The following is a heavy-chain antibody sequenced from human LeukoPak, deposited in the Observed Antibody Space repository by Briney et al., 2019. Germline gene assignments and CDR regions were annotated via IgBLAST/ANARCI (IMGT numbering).Heavy chain of an antibody. CDR2: IKQDGSEK. V-gene: IGHV3-7*03. Sequence: PGGSLRLSCAASGFRFSSNWMSWVRQAPGKGLEWVANIKQDGSEKFYVDSVKGRFTISRDNAKNSLYLQMNSLRAEDTAVYYCAKWERELGDYWGQGALVTVSS. CDR1: GFRFSSNW. D-gene: IGHD1-26*01. CDR3: AKWERELGDY. J-gene: IGHJ4*02.